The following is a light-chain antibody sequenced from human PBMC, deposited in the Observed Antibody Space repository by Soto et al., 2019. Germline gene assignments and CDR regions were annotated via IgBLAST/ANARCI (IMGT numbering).Light chain of an antibody. J-gene: IGKJ2*01. V-gene: IGKV3-20*01. CDR2: AAS. Sequence: EIVMTQSPATLSVSPGERATLSCRASQSVSGNLAWYQQKPGQAPRLLIYAASTRATGIPDRFSGSGSGTDFTLTISRLEPEDFAVYYCQQYGSSSYTFGQGTQLEIK. CDR1: QSVSGN. CDR3: QQYGSSSYT.